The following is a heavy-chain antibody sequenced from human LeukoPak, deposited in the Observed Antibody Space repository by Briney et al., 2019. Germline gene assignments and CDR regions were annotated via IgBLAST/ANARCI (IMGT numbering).Heavy chain of an antibody. V-gene: IGHV3-23*01. CDR2: INDSGSST. J-gene: IGHJ4*02. CDR1: GFTFRKYA. CDR3: TKGLYGSGSSPDF. D-gene: IGHD3-10*01. Sequence: GGSLTLSCAASGFTFRKYAMTWVRQAPGKGLEWVSGINDSGSSTYYADSVKGRLTISRDNAKNTVYLQMNNLRVEDTAVYYCTKGLYGSGSSPDFWGQGTLVTVSS.